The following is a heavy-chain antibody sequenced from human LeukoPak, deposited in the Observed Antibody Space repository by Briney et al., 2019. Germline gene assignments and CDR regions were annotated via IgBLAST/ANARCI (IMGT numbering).Heavy chain of an antibody. CDR1: GFTFSSYE. J-gene: IGHJ6*02. V-gene: IGHV3-48*03. CDR3: ARGPHYEYYYYYGMDV. CDR2: ISSSGSTI. D-gene: IGHD4-17*01. Sequence: GGSLRLSCAASGFTFSSYEMNWVRQAPRKGLEWVSYISSSGSTIYYADSVKGRFTISRDNAKNSLYLQMNSLRAEDTAVYYCARGPHYEYYYYYGMDVRGQGTTVTVSS.